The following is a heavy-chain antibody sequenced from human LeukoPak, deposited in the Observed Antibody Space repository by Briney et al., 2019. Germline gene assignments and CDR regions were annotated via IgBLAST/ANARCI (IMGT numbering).Heavy chain of an antibody. CDR2: IRYDGSNK. Sequence: PGGSLRLSCAASGFTFSSYGMHWVRQAPGKGLEWVAFIRYDGSNKYYADSVKGRFTISRDNSKNTLYLQMNSLRAEDTAVYYCAKDRSSGWYFDAFDIWGQGTMVTVSS. J-gene: IGHJ3*02. V-gene: IGHV3-30*02. D-gene: IGHD6-19*01. CDR3: AKDRSSGWYFDAFDI. CDR1: GFTFSSYG.